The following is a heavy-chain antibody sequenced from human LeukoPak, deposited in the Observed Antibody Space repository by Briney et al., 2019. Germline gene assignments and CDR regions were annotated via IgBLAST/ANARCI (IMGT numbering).Heavy chain of an antibody. J-gene: IGHJ5*02. D-gene: IGHD3-22*01. V-gene: IGHV1-2*02. Sequence: ASVKVSCKASGYTFTGYYMHWVRQAPGQGLEWMGWINPNSGGTNYAQKFQGRVTMTRDTSISTAYMELSRLRSDDTAVYYCARDPTYYDSSSYYMSYNWFDPWGQGTLVTVSS. CDR1: GYTFTGYY. CDR3: ARDPTYYDSSSYYMSYNWFDP. CDR2: INPNSGGT.